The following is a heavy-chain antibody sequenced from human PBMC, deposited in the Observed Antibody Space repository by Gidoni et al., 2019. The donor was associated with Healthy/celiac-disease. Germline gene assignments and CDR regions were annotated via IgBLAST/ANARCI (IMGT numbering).Heavy chain of an antibody. V-gene: IGHV4-30-4*07. D-gene: IGHD3-10*01. J-gene: IGHJ1*01. CDR3: SSGVGFGELSDPEYLQL. CDR1: GGSITSGGYS. Sequence: QVQLQESGPGLVTPSQTLSLTCAASGGSITSGGYSWSWLRQPPGKGLEWIGYIYYSGSTYHTPSLKLRVTIAVDTSKNQCSLKLSSVTAADTAVYYCSSGVGFGELSDPEYLQLWGQGTLVTVSS. CDR2: IYYSGST.